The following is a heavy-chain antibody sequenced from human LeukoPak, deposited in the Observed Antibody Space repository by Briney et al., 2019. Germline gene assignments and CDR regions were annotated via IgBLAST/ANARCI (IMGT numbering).Heavy chain of an antibody. V-gene: IGHV5-51*01. D-gene: IGHD1-26*01. CDR3: ATSSSLSGSADY. CDR1: GHSFASHW. CDR2: IWPGDSDT. J-gene: IGHJ4*02. Sequence: GESLNSSCKGSGHSFASHWVAWVRQMPGEGLEWMGIIWPGDSDTRYSPSFQGQVTISADKSINTAYLQWGSLGALDTAMYYCATSSSLSGSADYWGQGTLVTVSS.